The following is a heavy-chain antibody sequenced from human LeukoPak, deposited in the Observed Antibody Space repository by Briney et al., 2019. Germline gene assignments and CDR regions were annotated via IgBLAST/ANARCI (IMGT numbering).Heavy chain of an antibody. J-gene: IGHJ4*02. D-gene: IGHD1-1*01. Sequence: PSETLSLTCNVSGGSISSYYWSVIRQPPGKGLEWIGYIYYSGTTNYNPSLKSRVTISVDTSKNQFSLKLNSVTAADTAVYYCARIKGTGRYYFDYWGQGTLVTVSS. CDR1: GGSISSYY. V-gene: IGHV4-59*01. CDR2: IYYSGTT. CDR3: ARIKGTGRYYFDY.